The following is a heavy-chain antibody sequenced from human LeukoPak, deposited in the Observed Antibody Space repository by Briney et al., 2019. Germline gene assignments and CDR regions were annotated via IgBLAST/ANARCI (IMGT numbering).Heavy chain of an antibody. Sequence: GGSLRLSCAASGFTVNINYMSWVRQAPGKGLEWVSVIYSGGSTYYADSVKGRFTISRDSSKNTLYLQMNSLRAEDTAVYYCAKKRLWFGESYYFDYWGQGTLVTVSS. J-gene: IGHJ4*02. CDR3: AKKRLWFGESYYFDY. CDR1: GFTVNINY. CDR2: IYSGGST. V-gene: IGHV3-53*01. D-gene: IGHD3-10*01.